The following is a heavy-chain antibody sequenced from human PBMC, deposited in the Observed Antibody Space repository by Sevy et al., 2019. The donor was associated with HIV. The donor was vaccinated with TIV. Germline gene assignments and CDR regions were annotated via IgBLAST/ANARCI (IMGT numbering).Heavy chain of an antibody. CDR3: ASSITMVRGVITHYFDY. D-gene: IGHD3-10*01. CDR2: TYYRSKWYN. CDR1: GDSVSSNSAA. Sequence: QSQTLSLTCAISGDSVSSNSAAWNWIRQSPSRGLEWLGRTYYRSKWYNDYAVSVKSRITINPDTSKNQFSLQLNSVTPEDTAVYYCASSITMVRGVITHYFDYWGQGTLVTVSS. V-gene: IGHV6-1*01. J-gene: IGHJ4*02.